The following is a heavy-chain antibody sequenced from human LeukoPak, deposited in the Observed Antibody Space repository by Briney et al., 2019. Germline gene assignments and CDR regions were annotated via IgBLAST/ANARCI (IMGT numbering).Heavy chain of an antibody. J-gene: IGHJ6*02. Sequence: SETLSHTCTVSGGSSSSYYWSWIRQPPGKGLEWNGYIYYSGSTNYNPSLKSRVTISVDTSKNQFSLKLSSVTAADTAVYYCARDRSGMNYYYYGMDVWGQGTTVTVSS. CDR2: IYYSGST. V-gene: IGHV4-59*01. CDR1: GGSSSSYY. D-gene: IGHD1-26*01. CDR3: ARDRSGMNYYYYGMDV.